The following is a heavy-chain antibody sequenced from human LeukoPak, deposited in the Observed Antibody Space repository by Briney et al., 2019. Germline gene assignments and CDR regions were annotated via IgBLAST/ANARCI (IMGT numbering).Heavy chain of an antibody. V-gene: IGHV3-7*01. Sequence: LAGGSLRLSCAASGFTFSTYGMHWVRQAPGKGLEWVANIKEDGSDKYYVDSVKGRFTISRDNAENSLYLQMNSLRAEDTAVYYCARDYPYYYDGMWYCDYWGQGTLVTVSS. J-gene: IGHJ4*02. CDR3: ARDYPYYYDGMWYCDY. CDR2: IKEDGSDK. CDR1: GFTFSTYG. D-gene: IGHD3-22*01.